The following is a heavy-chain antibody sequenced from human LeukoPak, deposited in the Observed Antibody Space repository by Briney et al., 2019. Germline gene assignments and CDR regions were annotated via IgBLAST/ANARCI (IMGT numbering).Heavy chain of an antibody. CDR1: GGSFSGYY. J-gene: IGHJ6*02. CDR3: ARDLATGDYSNYDSQYYYYGMDV. D-gene: IGHD4-11*01. CDR2: INHSGST. V-gene: IGHV4-34*01. Sequence: PSETLSLTCAVYGGSFSGYYWSWIRQPPGKGLEWIGEINHSGSTNYNPSLKSRVTISVDTSKNQFSLKLSSVTAADTAVYYCARDLATGDYSNYDSQYYYYGMDVWGQGTTVTVSS.